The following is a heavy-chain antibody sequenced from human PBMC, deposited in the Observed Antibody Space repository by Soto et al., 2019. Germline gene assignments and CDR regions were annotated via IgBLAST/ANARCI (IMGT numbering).Heavy chain of an antibody. Sequence: TLSLTCTVSGGSISSYYWSWIRQPPGKGLEWIGYIYYSGSTNYNPSLKSRVTISVDTSKNQFSLKLSSVTAADTAVYYCARDGRYSSSWYGSGREDGMDVWGQGTTVTVSS. CDR3: ARDGRYSSSWYGSGREDGMDV. D-gene: IGHD6-13*01. V-gene: IGHV4-59*01. CDR1: GGSISSYY. CDR2: IYYSGST. J-gene: IGHJ6*02.